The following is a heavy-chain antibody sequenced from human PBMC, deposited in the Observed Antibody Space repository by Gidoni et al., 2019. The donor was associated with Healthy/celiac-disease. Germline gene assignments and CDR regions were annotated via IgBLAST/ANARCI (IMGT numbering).Heavy chain of an antibody. CDR1: GFTFSSYG. CDR2: IWYDGSNK. V-gene: IGHV3-33*01. J-gene: IGHJ4*02. D-gene: IGHD4-17*01. Sequence: GFTFSSYGMHWVRQAPGKGLEWVAVIWYDGSNKYYADSVKGRFTISRDNSKNTLYLQMNSLRAEDTAVYYCARDPVASSVSPRTSSYGDLDYWGQGTLVTVSS. CDR3: ARDPVASSVSPRTSSYGDLDY.